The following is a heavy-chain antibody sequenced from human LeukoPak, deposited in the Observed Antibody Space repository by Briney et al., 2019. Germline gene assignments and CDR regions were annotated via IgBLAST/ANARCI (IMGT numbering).Heavy chain of an antibody. CDR3: ASRDGYNEYYFDY. CDR2: INHSGST. D-gene: IGHD5-24*01. V-gene: IGHV4-34*01. Sequence: SETLSLTCAVYGGSFSGYYWSWIRQPPGKGLEWIGEINHSGSTNYNPSLKSRVTISVDTSKNQFSLKLSSVTAADTAVYYCASRDGYNEYYFDYWGQGTLVTVSS. CDR1: GGSFSGYY. J-gene: IGHJ4*02.